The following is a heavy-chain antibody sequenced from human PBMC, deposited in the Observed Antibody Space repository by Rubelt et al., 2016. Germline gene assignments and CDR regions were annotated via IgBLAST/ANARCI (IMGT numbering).Heavy chain of an antibody. CDR1: GFTFSSYS. CDR3: ARDGGPGIAVDNWFDP. V-gene: IGHV3-33*08. Sequence: VQLVESGGGLEQPGGSLRLSCAASGFTFSSYSMNWVRQAPGKGLEWVAVIWYDGSNKYYADSVKGRFTISRDNSKNTQYRQMNSLGAEDTAVYYCARDGGPGIAVDNWFDPWGQGTLVTVSS. D-gene: IGHD6-19*01. J-gene: IGHJ5*02. CDR2: IWYDGSNK.